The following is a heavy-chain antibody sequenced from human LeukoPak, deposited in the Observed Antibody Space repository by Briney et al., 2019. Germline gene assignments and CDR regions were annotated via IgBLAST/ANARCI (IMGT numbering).Heavy chain of an antibody. Sequence: GGSLRLSCAASGFTFSSCSMNWVRQAPGKGLEWVSAISGSGGSTYYAGSVKGRFTISRDNSKNTLYLQMNSLRAEDTAVYYCASGQWLVRGFDYWGQGTLVTVSS. CDR1: GFTFSSCS. D-gene: IGHD6-19*01. CDR2: ISGSGGST. CDR3: ASGQWLVRGFDY. V-gene: IGHV3-23*01. J-gene: IGHJ4*02.